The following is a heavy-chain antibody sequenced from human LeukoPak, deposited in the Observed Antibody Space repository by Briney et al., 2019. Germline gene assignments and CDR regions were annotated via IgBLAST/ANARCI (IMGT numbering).Heavy chain of an antibody. CDR2: ISYDGSNK. J-gene: IGHJ4*02. CDR1: GFTFSSYA. Sequence: GGSLRLSCAASGFTFSSYAMHWARQAPGKGLEWVAVISYDGSNKYYADSVKGRFTISRDNSKNTLYLQMNSLRAEDTAVYYCARARSGWSPFGDYWGQGTLVTVSS. CDR3: ARARSGWSPFGDY. D-gene: IGHD6-19*01. V-gene: IGHV3-30-3*01.